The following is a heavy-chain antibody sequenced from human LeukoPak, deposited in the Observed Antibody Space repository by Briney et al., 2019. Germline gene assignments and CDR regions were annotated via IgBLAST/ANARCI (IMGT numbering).Heavy chain of an antibody. V-gene: IGHV1-18*01. D-gene: IGHD2-15*01. Sequence: ASVKVSCKASGYTFTSYGISWVRQAPGQGLEWMGWISAYNGNTNYAQKLQGRVTMTRDTSVSTAYMELSRLRSDDTAVYYCARDSPFVVVVAATFWFDPWGQGTLVTVSS. CDR2: ISAYNGNT. CDR1: GYTFTSYG. J-gene: IGHJ5*02. CDR3: ARDSPFVVVVAATFWFDP.